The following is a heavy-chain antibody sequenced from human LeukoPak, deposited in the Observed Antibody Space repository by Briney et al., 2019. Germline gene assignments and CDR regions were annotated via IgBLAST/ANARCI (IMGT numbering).Heavy chain of an antibody. Sequence: GESLKISCKGSGYSFTNYWIGWVRQMPGEGLEWVGIIYPGDSDTRYSPSFQGQVTISADKSISTAYLQWSSLRASDTAMYYCARRATSLSYFGYWSQGTLVTVSS. V-gene: IGHV5-51*01. CDR3: ARRATSLSYFGY. J-gene: IGHJ4*02. CDR1: GYSFTNYW. D-gene: IGHD5/OR15-5a*01. CDR2: IYPGDSDT.